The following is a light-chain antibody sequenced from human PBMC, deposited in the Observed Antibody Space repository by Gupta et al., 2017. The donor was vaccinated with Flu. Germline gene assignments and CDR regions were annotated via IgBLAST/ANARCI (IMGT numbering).Light chain of an antibody. CDR2: ADS. CDR1: SSDVGGYNY. Sequence: QSALPQPASVSASPGHSIAISCTGISSDVGGYNYVSWYQQHPGKAHKLMIYADSNRPSGSSNRVSGSKSGNTASLTISGLQAEDEAEYDCSSYTSSSTPRVFGTGTKVTVL. J-gene: IGLJ1*01. CDR3: SSYTSSSTPRV. V-gene: IGLV2-14*01.